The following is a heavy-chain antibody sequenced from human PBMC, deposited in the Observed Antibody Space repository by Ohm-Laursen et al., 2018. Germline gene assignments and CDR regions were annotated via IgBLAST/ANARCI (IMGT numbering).Heavy chain of an antibody. CDR2: ISYDGSNK. CDR1: GFTFSSYG. D-gene: IGHD2-2*02. V-gene: IGHV3-30*03. CDR3: AREYSLSAAAILEDYYYGMDV. Sequence: SLRLSCAASGFTFSSYGMHWVRQAPGKGLEWVAFISYDGSNKYYADSVKGRFTISRDNSKNTLYLQMNSLRAEDTAVYYCAREYSLSAAAILEDYYYGMDVWGQGTTVTVSS. J-gene: IGHJ6*02.